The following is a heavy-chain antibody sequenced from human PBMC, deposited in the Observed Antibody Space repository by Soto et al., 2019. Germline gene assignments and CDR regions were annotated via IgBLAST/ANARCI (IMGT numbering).Heavy chain of an antibody. J-gene: IGHJ4*02. CDR3: ARRWREGRVDY. Sequence: SETLSLTCAVSGGSISSSNWWSWVRQPPGKGPQWIGEIYHSGSTNYIPSLKSRVTISVDKSRNQFSLKLSSVTAADTAVYYCARRWREGRVDYWGQGTLVTVSS. V-gene: IGHV4-4*02. CDR2: IYHSGST. CDR1: GGSISSSNW.